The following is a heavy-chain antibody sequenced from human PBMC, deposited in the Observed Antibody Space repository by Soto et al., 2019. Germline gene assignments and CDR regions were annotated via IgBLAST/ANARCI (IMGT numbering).Heavy chain of an antibody. CDR3: ARDELGIVRSRAYFDY. CDR2: ISYDGSNK. CDR1: GFTFSSYV. D-gene: IGHD7-27*01. J-gene: IGHJ4*02. V-gene: IGHV3-30-3*01. Sequence: ESGGGVVQPGRSLRLSCAASGFTFSSYVMHWVRQAPGKGLEWVAVISYDGSNKYYADSVKGRFTISRDNSKNTLYLQMNSLRAEDTAVYYCARDELGIVRSRAYFDYWGQGTLVTVSS.